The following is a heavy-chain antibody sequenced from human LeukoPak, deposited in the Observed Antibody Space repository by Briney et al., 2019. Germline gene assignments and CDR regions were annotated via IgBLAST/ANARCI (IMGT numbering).Heavy chain of an antibody. CDR1: GYTFTGYY. J-gene: IGHJ5*02. Sequence: GASVKVSCKASGYTFTGYYMHWVRQAPGQGLEWMGWINPNSGGTNYAQKFQGRVTMTRDTSISTAYMELSRLRSDDTAVYCRAREPGSGWFDPWGQGTLVTVSS. CDR3: AREPGSGWFDP. V-gene: IGHV1-2*02. D-gene: IGHD1-14*01. CDR2: INPNSGGT.